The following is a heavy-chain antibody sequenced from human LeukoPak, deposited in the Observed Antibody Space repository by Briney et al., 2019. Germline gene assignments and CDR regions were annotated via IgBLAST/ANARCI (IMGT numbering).Heavy chain of an antibody. V-gene: IGHV4-39*01. CDR2: IYYSVST. Sequence: SETLSLTCTVSGGSISSTNYYWGWIRQPPWKGLEWIGSIYYSVSTYYNPSLKSRVTISVDTSKNQFSLRLTSVTAADTAVYYCARRTSSGGYFDYWGQGTLVTVSS. D-gene: IGHD2-2*01. J-gene: IGHJ4*02. CDR3: ARRTSSGGYFDY. CDR1: GGSISSTNYY.